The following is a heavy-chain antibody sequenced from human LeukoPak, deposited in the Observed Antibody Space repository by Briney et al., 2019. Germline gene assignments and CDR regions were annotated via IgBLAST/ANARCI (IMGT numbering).Heavy chain of an antibody. Sequence: GESLKISCKGSGYIFANYWIAWVRQMPGKGLEWMGIIYPDDSDTRYSPSFQGQVTISADKSISTAYLQWSSLKASDTAMYYCARLVGATMGFDYWGQGTLVTVSS. D-gene: IGHD1-26*01. CDR1: GYIFANYW. CDR3: ARLVGATMGFDY. V-gene: IGHV5-51*01. J-gene: IGHJ4*02. CDR2: IYPDDSDT.